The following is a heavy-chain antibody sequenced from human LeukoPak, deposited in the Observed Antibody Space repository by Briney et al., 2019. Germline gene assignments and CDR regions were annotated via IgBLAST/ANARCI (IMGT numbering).Heavy chain of an antibody. J-gene: IGHJ4*02. Sequence: GGSLRLSCADSRFTFSSSAMSWVRQAPGKGLEWVSTISGSGDVTYYADSVKGRFTISRDNSKNTLYLQMNSLRAEDTAIYYCAKDNNILTGYYFDYWGQGTLVTVSS. V-gene: IGHV3-23*01. CDR2: ISGSGDVT. D-gene: IGHD3-9*01. CDR1: RFTFSSSA. CDR3: AKDNNILTGYYFDY.